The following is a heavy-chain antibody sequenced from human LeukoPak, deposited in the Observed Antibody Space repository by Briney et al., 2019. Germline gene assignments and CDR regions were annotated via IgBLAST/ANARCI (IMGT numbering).Heavy chain of an antibody. D-gene: IGHD3-9*01. CDR3: AKTGEPYDILTGVDY. CDR1: GFTFSSYG. CDR2: ISYDGSNK. Sequence: GGSLRLSCAASGFTFSSYGMHWVRQAPGKGLEWVAVISYDGSNKYYADSVKGRFTISRDNSKNTLYLQMNSLRAEDTAVYYCAKTGEPYDILTGVDYWGQGTLVTVSS. V-gene: IGHV3-30*18. J-gene: IGHJ4*02.